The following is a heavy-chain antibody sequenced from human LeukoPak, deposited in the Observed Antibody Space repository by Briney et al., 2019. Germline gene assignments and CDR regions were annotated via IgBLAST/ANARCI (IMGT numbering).Heavy chain of an antibody. CDR1: GFTFSSYE. Sequence: GGSLRLSCAASGFTFSSYEMNWVRQAPGKGLEWVSYISSSSTHIYYADSVKGRFTISRDNARNSLYLQMNSLRAEDTAIYYCARSEHSSSSFDYWGQGTLVTVSS. CDR2: ISSSSTHI. D-gene: IGHD6-6*01. V-gene: IGHV3-21*01. J-gene: IGHJ4*02. CDR3: ARSEHSSSSFDY.